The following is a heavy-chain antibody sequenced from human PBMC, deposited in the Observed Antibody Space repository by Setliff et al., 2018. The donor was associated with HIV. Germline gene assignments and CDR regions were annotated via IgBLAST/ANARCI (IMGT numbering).Heavy chain of an antibody. D-gene: IGHD2-2*01. CDR1: GGSISSSSYY. J-gene: IGHJ6*03. CDR2: IYYSGST. V-gene: IGHV4-39*01. CDR3: ARVDCSSTSCYRDYYYYMDV. Sequence: SLTCTVSGGSISSSSYYWGWIRQPPGKGLEWIGSIYYSGSTYYNPSLKSRVTISVDTSKNQFSLKLSSVTAADTAVYYCARVDCSSTSCYRDYYYYMDVWGKGTTVTVS.